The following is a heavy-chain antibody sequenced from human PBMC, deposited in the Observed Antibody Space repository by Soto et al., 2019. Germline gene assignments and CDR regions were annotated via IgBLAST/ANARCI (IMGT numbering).Heavy chain of an antibody. D-gene: IGHD3-10*01. V-gene: IGHV3-23*01. CDR1: GFTFSSYA. CDR3: AGKFGEFLNAFDI. J-gene: IGHJ3*02. CDR2: ISGSGGST. Sequence: GGSLRLSCAASGFTFSSYAMSWVRQAPGKGLEWVSAISGSGGSTYYADSVKGRFTISRDNSKNTLYLQMNSLRAEDTAVYYCAGKFGEFLNAFDIWGQGTMVTVSS.